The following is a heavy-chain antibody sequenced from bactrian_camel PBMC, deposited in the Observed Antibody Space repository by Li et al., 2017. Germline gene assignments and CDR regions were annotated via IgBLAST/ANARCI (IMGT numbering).Heavy chain of an antibody. CDR2: RPDCTT. J-gene: IGHJ4*01. V-gene: IGHV3S53*01. D-gene: IGHD1*01. CDR1: TTGYGYFGFC. CDR3: AALNSASGAGFAWWSDF. Sequence: HVQLVESGGGAVQAGGSLRLSCITSTTGYGYFGFCIGWFRQAPGKEENVVSVRPDCTTIYADSVKGRFTISQDRTKNKLYLQMNDLKDEDTDMYYCAALNSASGAGFAWWSDFRGQGTQVTVS.